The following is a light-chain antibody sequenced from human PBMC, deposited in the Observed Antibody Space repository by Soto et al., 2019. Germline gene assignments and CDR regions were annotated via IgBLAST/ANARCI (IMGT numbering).Light chain of an antibody. J-gene: IGLJ3*02. CDR3: CSYAGSYTWV. Sequence: QSALTQPRSVSASPGQSVAISCTGTSSDVGGYNYVSWYQQHPGKAPKLMIYDVTKRPSGVPDRFSGSKSGNTASLTISGLQAEDEADYYCCSYAGSYTWVFGGRTKVTVL. CDR1: SSDVGGYNY. CDR2: DVT. V-gene: IGLV2-11*01.